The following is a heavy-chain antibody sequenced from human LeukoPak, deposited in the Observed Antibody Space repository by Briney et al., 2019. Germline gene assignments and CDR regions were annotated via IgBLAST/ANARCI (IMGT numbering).Heavy chain of an antibody. J-gene: IGHJ4*02. CDR3: APTAEAYTSWWKV. D-gene: IGHD3-16*01. CDR2: INPDSGFT. Sequence: ASVKVSCKASGYKFIDDYMHWVRQAPGQGLEFMGWINPDSGFTNYAQKFKGRVTMARDTSISTAYLEVRSLTSDDTAVYYCAPTAEAYTSWWKVWGQGTLVTVSS. CDR1: GYKFIDDY. V-gene: IGHV1-2*02.